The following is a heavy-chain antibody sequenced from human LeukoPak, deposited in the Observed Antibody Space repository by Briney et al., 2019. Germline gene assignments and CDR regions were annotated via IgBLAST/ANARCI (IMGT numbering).Heavy chain of an antibody. CDR2: IGTRSNPI. CDR3: AREALGSGRDFDY. D-gene: IGHD7-27*01. J-gene: IGHJ4*02. V-gene: IGHV3-11*01. Sequence: KPGGSLRLSCAASGFSFSDFYMSWIRQAPGMGLEWISYIGTRSNPIYYADSVKGRFTISRDDAKNSLYLQMNSLRDEDTAVYFCAREALGSGRDFDYWGQGILATVSS. CDR1: GFSFSDFY.